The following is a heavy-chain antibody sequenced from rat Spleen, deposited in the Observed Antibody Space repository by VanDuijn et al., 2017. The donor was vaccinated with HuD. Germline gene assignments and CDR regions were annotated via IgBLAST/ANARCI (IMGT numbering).Heavy chain of an antibody. CDR1: GFTFSNYY. CDR2: ISTGGGDT. D-gene: IGHD1-6*01. Sequence: EVQLVESDGGLVQPGRSLKFSCAASGFTFSNYYMAWVRQAPTKGLEWVAYISTGGGDTYYRDSVRGRFTISRNNAKNTLFLQMDSLRSEDTATYYCARGGFFRFWGQGTLVTVSS. CDR3: ARGGFFRF. J-gene: IGHJ3*01. V-gene: IGHV5S23*01.